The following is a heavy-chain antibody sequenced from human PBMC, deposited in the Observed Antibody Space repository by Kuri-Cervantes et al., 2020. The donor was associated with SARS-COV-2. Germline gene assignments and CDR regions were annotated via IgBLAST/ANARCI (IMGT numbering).Heavy chain of an antibody. CDR3: ARGGRYYFDY. V-gene: IGHV3-48*01. D-gene: IGHD1-26*01. Sequence: GGSLRLSCAASGFTFSSYAMNWVRQAPGKGLEWVSYISGSGFSIYYADSLKGRFTISRDNAKNSLYLQMNSLTAEDTAVYYCARGGRYYFDYWGQGSLVTVSS. J-gene: IGHJ4*02. CDR2: ISGSGFSI. CDR1: GFTFSSYA.